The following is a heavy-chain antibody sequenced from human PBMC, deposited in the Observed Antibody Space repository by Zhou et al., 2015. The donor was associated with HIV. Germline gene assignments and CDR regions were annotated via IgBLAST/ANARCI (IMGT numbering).Heavy chain of an antibody. D-gene: IGHD6-19*01. CDR2: MNPNSGNT. CDR3: AVNSGLFDY. Sequence: QVQLVQSGAEVKKPGASVRVSCTASGYTFTIYNINWVRQATGQGLEWMGGMNPNSGNTDYAQKFQGRVTMTRNTSFSTAYMELSSLRSEDTAVYYCAVNSGLFDYWGQGTLVTVSS. V-gene: IGHV1-8*01. CDR1: GYTFTIYN. J-gene: IGHJ4*02.